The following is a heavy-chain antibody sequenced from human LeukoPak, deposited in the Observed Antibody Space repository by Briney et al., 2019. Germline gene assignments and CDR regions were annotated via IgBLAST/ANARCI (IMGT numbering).Heavy chain of an antibody. J-gene: IGHJ4*02. CDR3: ARFTRDGFDF. V-gene: IGHV4-4*07. D-gene: IGHD2-2*01. Sequence: SETLSLTCTVSGDSISSFYWSWIRQPAGKGLEWIGHIYTSGNTNYNPSLKSRVTISLDKSKNQFSLNLSSVTAADTAEYYCARFTRDGFDFWGQGTLVTVSS. CDR2: IYTSGNT. CDR1: GDSISSFY.